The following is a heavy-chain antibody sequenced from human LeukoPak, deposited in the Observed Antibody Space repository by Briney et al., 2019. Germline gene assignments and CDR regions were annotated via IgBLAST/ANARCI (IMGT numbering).Heavy chain of an antibody. V-gene: IGHV3-15*01. CDR3: TTDGNVLMVYAMDY. J-gene: IGHJ4*02. CDR2: IKSKTDGGTT. D-gene: IGHD2-8*01. CDR1: GFTVSSNY. Sequence: PGGSLRLSCAASGFTVSSNYMSWVRQAPGKGLEWVGRIKSKTDGGTTDYAAPVKGRFTISRDDSKNTLYLQMNSLKTEDTAVYYCTTDGNVLMVYAMDYWGQGTLVTVSS.